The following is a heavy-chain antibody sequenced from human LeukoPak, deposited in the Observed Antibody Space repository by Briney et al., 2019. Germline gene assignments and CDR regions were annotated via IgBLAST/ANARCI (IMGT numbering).Heavy chain of an antibody. V-gene: IGHV4-34*01. Sequence: SETLSLTCAVYGGSFSGYYWSWIRQPPGKGLEWIGEINNSGSTNYNPSLKSRVTISVDTSKNQFSLKLSSVTAADTAVYYCARGFRGTRVAVPAAMPGRWFDPWGQGTLVTVSS. CDR3: ARGFRGTRVAVPAAMPGRWFDP. CDR1: GGSFSGYY. J-gene: IGHJ5*02. D-gene: IGHD2-2*01. CDR2: INNSGST.